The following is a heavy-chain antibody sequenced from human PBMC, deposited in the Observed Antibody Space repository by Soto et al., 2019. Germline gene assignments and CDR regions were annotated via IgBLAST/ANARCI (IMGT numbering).Heavy chain of an antibody. CDR1: GYSFTNYW. V-gene: IGHV5-51*01. Sequence: GESLKISCKGSGYSFTNYWIGWVRQMPGKGLEWMGIIYPGDSDTRYSPSFQGQVTISADKSISTAYLQWSSLKASDTAMYYCASRTYYYDSSGYYWGAFDISGQATIVTVSS. CDR3: ASRTYYYDSSGYYWGAFDI. D-gene: IGHD3-22*01. CDR2: IYPGDSDT. J-gene: IGHJ3*02.